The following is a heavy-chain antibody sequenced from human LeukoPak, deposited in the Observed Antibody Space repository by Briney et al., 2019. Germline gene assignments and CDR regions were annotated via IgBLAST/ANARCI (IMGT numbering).Heavy chain of an antibody. J-gene: IGHJ4*02. CDR3: ARSPSGQLDY. CDR2: INPNSGGT. Sequence: GASVKVSCKTSGYTFTSYYIHWVRQAPGQGLECMGWINPNSGGTNYAQKFQGRVTMTRDTSISTAYMELSSLRSDDTAVYYCARSPSGQLDYRGRGTLVTVSS. V-gene: IGHV1-2*02. D-gene: IGHD3-10*01. CDR1: GYTFTSYY.